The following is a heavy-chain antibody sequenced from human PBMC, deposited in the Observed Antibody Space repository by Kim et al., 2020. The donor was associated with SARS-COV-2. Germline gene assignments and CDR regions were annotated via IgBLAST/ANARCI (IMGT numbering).Heavy chain of an antibody. CDR1: GFSFTNAW. CDR2: IYSEVDGGTI. CDR3: ATDGSGSQNY. V-gene: IGHV3-15*01. D-gene: IGHD1-1*01. J-gene: IGHJ4*02. Sequence: GGSLRLSCAASGFSFTNAWMSWVRQAPGKGLEWDGRIYSEVDGGTIDYPAPVKGRSTISRDYSKYMLYLQMDSLKTEDSAVYYWATDGSGSQNYSAQGTL.